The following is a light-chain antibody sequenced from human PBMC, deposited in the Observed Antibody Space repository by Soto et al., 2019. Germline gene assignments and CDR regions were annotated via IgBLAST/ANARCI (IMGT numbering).Light chain of an antibody. CDR1: RSVIYKSNNKNH. CDR3: QQYGGVPFT. Sequence: MVTSLSLDAMAVPLGERATMKCKCSRSVIYKSNNKNHLAWYQQKPGQPPQLIIYWASTRESGVPERFSGSGSGTDFTLTISRLEAEDVAVYCCQQYGGVPFTFGGGTKVDIK. V-gene: IGKV4-1*01. J-gene: IGKJ4*01. CDR2: WAS.